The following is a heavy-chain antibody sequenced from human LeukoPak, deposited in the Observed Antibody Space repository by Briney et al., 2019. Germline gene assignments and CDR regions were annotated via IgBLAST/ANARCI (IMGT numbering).Heavy chain of an antibody. V-gene: IGHV3-23*01. CDR1: GFTFSDYA. CDR3: ARHDSSIPY. D-gene: IGHD2/OR15-2a*01. Sequence: PGGSLRLSCVASGFTFSDYAMSWVRQAPGKGLEWVSGISDSGAGTYYTDSVKGRCTISRDNSRNTVSLQLNNLRAEDTAVYFCARHDSSIPYWGQGTLVTVTS. CDR2: ISDSGAGT. J-gene: IGHJ4*02.